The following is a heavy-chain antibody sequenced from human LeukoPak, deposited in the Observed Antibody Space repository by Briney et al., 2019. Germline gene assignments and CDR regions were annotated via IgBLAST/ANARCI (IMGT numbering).Heavy chain of an antibody. CDR2: IYTSGST. J-gene: IGHJ3*02. D-gene: IGHD3-22*01. Sequence: SETLTLTCTVSGGSISSGSYYWSWIRQPAGKGLEWIGRIYTSGSTNYNPSLKSRVTISVDTSKNQFSLKLTSVTTADTAVYYCAGEDYFDSSGYASWRFDIWGQGTMVTVSS. CDR3: AGEDYFDSSGYASWRFDI. CDR1: GGSISSGSYY. V-gene: IGHV4-61*02.